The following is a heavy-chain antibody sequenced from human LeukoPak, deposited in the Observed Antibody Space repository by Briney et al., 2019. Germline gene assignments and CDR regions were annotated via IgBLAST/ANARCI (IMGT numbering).Heavy chain of an antibody. CDR3: ARDGEYGSNGGDY. V-gene: IGHV1-18*04. D-gene: IGHD3-10*01. Sequence: ASVKVSCKASGYTFTGYYMHWVRQAPGQGLEWMGWISAYNGNTNYAQKLQGRVTVTTDTSTSTAYMELRSLRSDDTAVYYCARDGEYGSNGGDYWGQGTLVTVSS. J-gene: IGHJ4*02. CDR2: ISAYNGNT. CDR1: GYTFTGYY.